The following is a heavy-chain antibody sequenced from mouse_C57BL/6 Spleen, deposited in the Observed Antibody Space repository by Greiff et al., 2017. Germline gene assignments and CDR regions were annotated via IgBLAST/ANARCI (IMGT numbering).Heavy chain of an antibody. CDR3: ARSTTVVATRGDYFDY. D-gene: IGHD1-1*01. CDR2: IHPNSGST. V-gene: IGHV1-64*01. Sequence: VQLQQSGAELVKPGASVKLSCKASGYTFTSYWMHWVKQRPGQGLEWIGMIHPNSGSTNYNEKFKSKATLTVDKSSSTAYMQLSSLTSEDSAVYYCARSTTVVATRGDYFDYWGQGTTLTVSS. CDR1: GYTFTSYW. J-gene: IGHJ2*01.